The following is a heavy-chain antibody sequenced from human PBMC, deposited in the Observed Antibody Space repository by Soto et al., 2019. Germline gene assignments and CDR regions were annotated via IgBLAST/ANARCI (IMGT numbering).Heavy chain of an antibody. CDR3: AKGVWIQLWLGGAFDI. Sequence: EVQLLESGGGLVQPGGSLRLSCAASGFTFSSYAMSWVRQAPGKGLEWVSAISGSGGSTYYADSVKGRFTISRDNSKNTVYLKMNSLRDEDTAVYYCAKGVWIQLWLGGAFDIWGQGTMVTVSS. J-gene: IGHJ3*02. CDR2: ISGSGGST. D-gene: IGHD5-18*01. CDR1: GFTFSSYA. V-gene: IGHV3-23*01.